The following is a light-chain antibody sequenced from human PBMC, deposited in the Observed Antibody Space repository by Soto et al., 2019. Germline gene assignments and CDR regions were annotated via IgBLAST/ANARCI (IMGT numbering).Light chain of an antibody. CDR2: EVT. CDR3: SSYTSTSTV. V-gene: IGLV2-14*01. J-gene: IGLJ1*01. CDR1: SSDGDDYKD. Sequence: QSVLTQPASVSGSPGQSITISCTGISSDGDDYKDVSWYQQHRGKAPKLMIYEVTYRPSGVSNRFSGSKSGNTASLTISGLQAEDEADYYCSSYTSTSTVFGTGTKLTVL.